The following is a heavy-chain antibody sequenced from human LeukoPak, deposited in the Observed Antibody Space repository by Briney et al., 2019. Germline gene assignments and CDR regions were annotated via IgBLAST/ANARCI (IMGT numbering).Heavy chain of an antibody. Sequence: PSQTLSLTCTVSGGSISSGSYYWSWIRQPAGKGLEWIGRIYTSGSTNYNPSLKSRVTISVDTSKNQFSLKLSSVTAADTAVYYCARTPGRFDAFDIWGQGTMVTVS. CDR1: GGSISSGSYY. CDR2: IYTSGST. CDR3: ARTPGRFDAFDI. J-gene: IGHJ3*02. V-gene: IGHV4-61*02.